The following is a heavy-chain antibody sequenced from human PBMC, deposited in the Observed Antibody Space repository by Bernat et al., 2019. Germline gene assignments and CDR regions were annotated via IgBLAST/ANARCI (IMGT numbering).Heavy chain of an antibody. D-gene: IGHD2-15*01. V-gene: IGHV3-74*01. CDR1: GFTFGGYW. Sequence: EVQLVESGGGLVQPGGSLRLSCAASGFTFGGYWRHWVRQAPGKGLVWVSRISSDGSGTTYADSVKGRFTISRDNAKNTLYLQMNGLRAEDTAVYYCARDRSGGWIDPWGQGTLVTVSS. CDR3: ARDRSGGWIDP. J-gene: IGHJ5*02. CDR2: ISSDGSGT.